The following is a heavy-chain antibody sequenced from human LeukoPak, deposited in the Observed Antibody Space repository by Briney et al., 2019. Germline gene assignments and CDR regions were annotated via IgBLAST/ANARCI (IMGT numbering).Heavy chain of an antibody. V-gene: IGHV3-48*03. CDR3: ARVTLYSSSSSDY. CDR1: GFTFSSYE. J-gene: IGHJ4*02. D-gene: IGHD6-6*01. Sequence: GGSLRLSCAASGFTFSSYEMNWVRQAPGKGLEWVSYISSSGSTIYYADSVKGRFTISRDNAKNSLYLQMNSLRAEDTAVYYCARVTLYSSSSSDYWGQGILVTASS. CDR2: ISSSGSTI.